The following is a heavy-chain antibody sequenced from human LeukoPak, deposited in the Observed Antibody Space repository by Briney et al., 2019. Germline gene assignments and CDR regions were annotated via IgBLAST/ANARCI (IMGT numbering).Heavy chain of an antibody. CDR1: GFTFSSYA. CDR3: AKDHCSGGSCYFYYYYYGMDV. J-gene: IGHJ6*02. Sequence: GGSLRLSCAASGFTFSSYAMSWVRQAPGKGLEWVSAISGSGGSTYYADSVKGRFTISRGNSKNTLYLQMNSLRAEDTAVYYCAKDHCSGGSCYFYYYYYGMDVWGRGTTVTVSS. D-gene: IGHD2-15*01. V-gene: IGHV3-23*01. CDR2: ISGSGGST.